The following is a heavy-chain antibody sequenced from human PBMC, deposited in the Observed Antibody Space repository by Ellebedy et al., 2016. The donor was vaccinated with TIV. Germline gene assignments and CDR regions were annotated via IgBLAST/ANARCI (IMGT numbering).Heavy chain of an antibody. Sequence: GSLRLSCNVSGVSSSSRSYYWGWVRQPPGKGLEWVGSIYYSGSTYYNPSLKSRLTISADTSKNQFSLRLSSVTAADTAVYFCVLDAAVDTFENWGQGTLVTVSS. CDR3: VLDAAVDTFEN. D-gene: IGHD6-13*01. V-gene: IGHV4-39*01. CDR2: IYYSGST. J-gene: IGHJ4*02. CDR1: GVSSSSRSYY.